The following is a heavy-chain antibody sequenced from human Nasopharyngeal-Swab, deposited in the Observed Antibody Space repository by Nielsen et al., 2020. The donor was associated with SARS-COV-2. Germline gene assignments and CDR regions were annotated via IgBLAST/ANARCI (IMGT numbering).Heavy chain of an antibody. J-gene: IGHJ5*02. CDR3: ARARTRTIFGVVGWFDP. D-gene: IGHD3-3*01. CDR2: IYYSGST. Sequence: WIRQPPGKGLEWIGYIYYSGSTYYNPSLKSRVTISVGTPKNQFSLKLSSVTAADTAVYYCARARTRTIFGVVGWFDPWGQGTLVTVSS. V-gene: IGHV4-31*02.